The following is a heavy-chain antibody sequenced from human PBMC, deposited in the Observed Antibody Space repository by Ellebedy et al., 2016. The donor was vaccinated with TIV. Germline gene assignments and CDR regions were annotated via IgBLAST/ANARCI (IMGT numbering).Heavy chain of an antibody. D-gene: IGHD3-10*01. J-gene: IGHJ4*02. Sequence: GESLKISCAASGFTFSNYWMKWVRQAPGKGLEWVANIKQDGSEKYYVDSVKGRFTISRDNTKNSLYLQMNSLRAEDTALYYCVKGHGDSGTYWGQGTLVTVSS. CDR1: GFTFSNYW. CDR2: IKQDGSEK. CDR3: VKGHGDSGTY. V-gene: IGHV3-7*03.